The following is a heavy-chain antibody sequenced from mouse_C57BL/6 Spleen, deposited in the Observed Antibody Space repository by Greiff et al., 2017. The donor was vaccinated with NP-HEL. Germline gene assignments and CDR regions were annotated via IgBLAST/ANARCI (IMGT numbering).Heavy chain of an antibody. V-gene: IGHV1-82*01. D-gene: IGHD2-3*01. CDR2: IYPGDGDT. J-gene: IGHJ3*01. CDR3: ASSRGYDGYPLYAY. Sequence: QVQLQQSGPELVKPGASVKISCKASGYAFSSSWMNWVKQRPGKGLEWIGRIYPGDGDTNYNGKFKGKATLTADKSSSTAYMQLSSLTSEDTAVSFCASSRGYDGYPLYAYWGQGTLVTVSA. CDR1: GYAFSSSW.